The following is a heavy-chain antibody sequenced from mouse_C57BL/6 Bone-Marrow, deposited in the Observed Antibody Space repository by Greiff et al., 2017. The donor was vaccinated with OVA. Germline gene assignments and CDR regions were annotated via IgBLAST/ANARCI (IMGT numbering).Heavy chain of an antibody. D-gene: IGHD1-1*01. V-gene: IGHV5-6*01. CDR2: ISSGGSYT. CDR1: GFTFSSYG. Sequence: EVKLVESGGDLVKPGGSLTLSCAASGFTFSSYGMSWVRQTPDKRLEWVATISSGGSYTYYPDSVKGRFTISRDNAKNTLYLQSSSRKSEDTAMYYGARGVTTVVAPFDYWGQGTTLTVSS. J-gene: IGHJ2*01. CDR3: ARGVTTVVAPFDY.